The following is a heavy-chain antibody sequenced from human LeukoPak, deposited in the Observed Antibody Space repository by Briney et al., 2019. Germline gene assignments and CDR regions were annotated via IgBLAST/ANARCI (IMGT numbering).Heavy chain of an antibody. D-gene: IGHD3-22*01. Sequence: GRSLRLSCAASGFTFRTHGMQWVRQAPGKGLEWVAVISYDGSNKYYADSVKGRFTISRDNSKNTLYLQMNSLRAEDTAVYYCAKDLPYYYDSSGYQRDYWGQGTLVTVSS. V-gene: IGHV3-30*18. CDR1: GFTFRTHG. CDR2: ISYDGSNK. CDR3: AKDLPYYYDSSGYQRDY. J-gene: IGHJ4*02.